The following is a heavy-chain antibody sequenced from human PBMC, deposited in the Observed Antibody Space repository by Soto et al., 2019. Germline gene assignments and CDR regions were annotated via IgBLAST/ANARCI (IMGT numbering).Heavy chain of an antibody. CDR1: GFTFSDYY. J-gene: IGHJ4*02. D-gene: IGHD5-12*01. CDR3: ARDHHRYSGYDYVDY. V-gene: IGHV3-11*05. Sequence: QVQLVESGGGLVKPGGSLRLSCVASGFTFSDYYMSWIRQAPGKGLEWVSYISSSSSDTNYADSVKGRFTISRDNAKNSLYLQMNSLRAEDTAVYYCARDHHRYSGYDYVDYWGQGTLVTVSS. CDR2: ISSSSSDT.